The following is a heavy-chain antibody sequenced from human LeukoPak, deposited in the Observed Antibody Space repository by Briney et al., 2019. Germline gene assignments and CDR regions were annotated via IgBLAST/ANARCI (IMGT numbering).Heavy chain of an antibody. Sequence: PSETLSLTCAVYGGSFSGYYWSWIRQPPGKGLEWIGETNHSGSTNYNPSLKSRVTISVDTSKNQFSLKLSSVTAADTAVYYCARGYDYIWGSYRYQEPEFDYWGQGTLVTVSS. J-gene: IGHJ4*02. V-gene: IGHV4-34*01. CDR1: GGSFSGYY. CDR2: TNHSGST. D-gene: IGHD3-16*02. CDR3: ARGYDYIWGSYRYQEPEFDY.